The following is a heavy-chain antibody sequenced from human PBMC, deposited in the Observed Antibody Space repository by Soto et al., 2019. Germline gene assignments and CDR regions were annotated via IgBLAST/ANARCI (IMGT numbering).Heavy chain of an antibody. J-gene: IGHJ4*02. Sequence: ASVKVSCKGSGYTFTSYYMHWVRQAPGQGLEWMGIINPSGGSTSYAQKFQGRVTMTRDTSTSTVYMELSSLRSEDTAVYYCARGMYYYDSSGYSHDYWGQGTLVTVSS. D-gene: IGHD3-22*01. V-gene: IGHV1-46*01. CDR1: GYTFTSYY. CDR2: INPSGGST. CDR3: ARGMYYYDSSGYSHDY.